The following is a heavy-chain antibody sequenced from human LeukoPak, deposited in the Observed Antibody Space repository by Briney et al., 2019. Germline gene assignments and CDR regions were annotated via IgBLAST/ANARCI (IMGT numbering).Heavy chain of an antibody. Sequence: GGSLRLSCAASAFTFSSYAMHWVRQAPGKGLEWVAVISYDGSNKYYADSVKGRFTISRDNSKNTLYLQMNSLRAEDTAVYYCAGESYDSSGYPPLTGYWGQGTLVTVSS. V-gene: IGHV3-30-3*01. CDR1: AFTFSSYA. CDR3: AGESYDSSGYPPLTGY. J-gene: IGHJ4*02. D-gene: IGHD3-22*01. CDR2: ISYDGSNK.